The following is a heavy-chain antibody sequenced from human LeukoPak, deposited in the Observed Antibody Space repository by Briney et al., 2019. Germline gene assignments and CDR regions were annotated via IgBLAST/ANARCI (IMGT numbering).Heavy chain of an antibody. V-gene: IGHV3-48*03. CDR2: ISSNGSTI. CDR3: ARRGSYNDY. Sequence: GGSLRLSCAASGFTFSSYEMNWVRRAPGKGLEWVSYISSNGSTIYYADSVKGRFTISRDNAKNSLYLQMNSLRAEDTAVYYCARRGSYNDYWGQGTLVTVSS. CDR1: GFTFSSYE. J-gene: IGHJ4*02. D-gene: IGHD3-16*01.